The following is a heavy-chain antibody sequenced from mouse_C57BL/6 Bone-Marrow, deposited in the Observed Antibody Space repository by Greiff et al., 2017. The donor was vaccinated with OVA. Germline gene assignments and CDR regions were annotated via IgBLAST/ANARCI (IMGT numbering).Heavy chain of an antibody. CDR1: GFTFSSYA. D-gene: IGHD6-2*01. J-gene: IGHJ2*01. CDR3: ARLSGLFDY. CDR2: ISDGGSYT. Sequence: EVQVVESGGGLVKPGGSLKLSCAASGFTFSSYAMSWVRQTPEKRLEWVATISDGGSYTYYPANVKGRFTISRDNAKNNLYLQMSHLKSEDTAMYYCARLSGLFDYWGQGTTLTVSS. V-gene: IGHV5-4*01.